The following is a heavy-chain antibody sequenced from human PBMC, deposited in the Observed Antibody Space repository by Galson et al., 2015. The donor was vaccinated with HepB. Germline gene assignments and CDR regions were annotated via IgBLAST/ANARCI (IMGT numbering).Heavy chain of an antibody. J-gene: IGHJ1*01. CDR3: ATRSGASGWYSYFQH. Sequence: LEWVSGMSDNGDNTFYADSVKGRFTISRDISKNTVYLQTNSLRVEDTAVYYCATRSGASGWYSYFQHWGQGTLVTVSS. V-gene: IGHV3-23*01. D-gene: IGHD6-19*01. CDR2: MSDNGDNT.